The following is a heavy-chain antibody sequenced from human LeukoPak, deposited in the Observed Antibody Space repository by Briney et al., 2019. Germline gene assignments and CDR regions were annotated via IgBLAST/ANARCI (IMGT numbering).Heavy chain of an antibody. J-gene: IGHJ6*02. Sequence: PGGSLRLSCAASGFTFSSYWMHWVRQAPGKGLVWVSRINTDGSSTSYADSVKGRFTISRDNSKNTLYLQMNSLRAEDTAVYYCARASRGYYYGLDVWGQGTTVTVSS. CDR2: INTDGSST. V-gene: IGHV3-74*01. CDR1: GFTFSSYW. CDR3: ARASRGYYYGLDV. D-gene: IGHD3-10*01.